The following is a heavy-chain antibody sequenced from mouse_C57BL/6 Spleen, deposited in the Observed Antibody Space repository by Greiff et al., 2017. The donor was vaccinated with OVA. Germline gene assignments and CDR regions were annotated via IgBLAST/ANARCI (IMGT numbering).Heavy chain of an antibody. J-gene: IGHJ2*01. Sequence: EVQLVESEGGLVQPGSSMKLSCTASGFTFSDYYMAWVRQVPEKGLEWVANINYDGSSTYYLDSLKSRFIISRDNAKNILYLQMSSLKSEDTATYYCAREAYYYGSSPYYFDYWGQGTTLTVSS. D-gene: IGHD1-1*01. CDR3: AREAYYYGSSPYYFDY. CDR2: INYDGSST. V-gene: IGHV5-16*01. CDR1: GFTFSDYY.